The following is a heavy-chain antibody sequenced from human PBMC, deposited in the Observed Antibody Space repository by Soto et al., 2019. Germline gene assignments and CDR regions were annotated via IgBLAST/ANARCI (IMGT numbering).Heavy chain of an antibody. D-gene: IGHD2-21*02. V-gene: IGHV1-69*13. CDR3: ARVGPAYCGGACYHDAFDI. J-gene: IGHJ3*02. Sequence: SVKVSCKASGGTFSSYAISWVRQAPGQGLEWMGGIIPIFGTANYAQKFQGRVTITADESTSTAYMELSSLRSEDTAVYYCARVGPAYCGGACYHDAFDIWGQGTMVTVSS. CDR1: GGTFSSYA. CDR2: IIPIFGTA.